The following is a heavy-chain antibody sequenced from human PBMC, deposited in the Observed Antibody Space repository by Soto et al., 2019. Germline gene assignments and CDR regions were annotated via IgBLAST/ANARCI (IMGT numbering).Heavy chain of an antibody. CDR1: GGSISNYY. D-gene: IGHD3-22*01. CDR2: IYYNGIT. CDR3: ARGRRYYYDNTGPFYFEH. V-gene: IGHV4-59*01. Sequence: SETLSLTCTVSGGSISNYYWSWIRQPPGNELEWIAYIYYNGITNYNPSLKSRVTISVDTSKNQFSLTLTSVTAADTAVYYCARGRRYYYDNTGPFYFEHWR. J-gene: IGHJ1*01.